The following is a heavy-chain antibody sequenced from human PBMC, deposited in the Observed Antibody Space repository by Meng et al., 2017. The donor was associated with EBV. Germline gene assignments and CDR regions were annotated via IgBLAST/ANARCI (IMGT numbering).Heavy chain of an antibody. CDR1: GYTFTRYC. CDR3: SRYSSTVDRYLDL. V-gene: IGHV1-18*01. CDR2: ITPYNENT. D-gene: IGHD2-15*01. J-gene: IGHJ2*01. Sequence: VQLWRSGADGQNPWASLRAPVPASGYTFTRYCIIWVRQAPGQGLEWMGWITPYNENTKVAQRFQGRVTLTADRSTNTVFMELRNLKSDYTSVYYCSRYSSTVDRYLDLWGRGTLVTVSS.